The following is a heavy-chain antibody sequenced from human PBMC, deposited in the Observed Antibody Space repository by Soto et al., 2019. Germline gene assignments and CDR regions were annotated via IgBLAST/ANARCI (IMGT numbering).Heavy chain of an antibody. CDR3: VRLLDVDY. Sequence: EMQLVESGGGLVQPGGSLRLSCAASGFTFSNYWMHWVRQAPGKGLVWISRINRDGTTSEYADSVKGRFTISRDNAKNVVYLQMNSLRADDTAIYYCVRLLDVDYWGQGTLVTVSS. J-gene: IGHJ4*02. CDR2: INRDGTTS. D-gene: IGHD3-10*01. CDR1: GFTFSNYW. V-gene: IGHV3-74*03.